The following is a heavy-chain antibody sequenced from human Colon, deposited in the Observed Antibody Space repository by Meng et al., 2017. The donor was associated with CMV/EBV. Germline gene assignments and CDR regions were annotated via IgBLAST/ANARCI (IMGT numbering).Heavy chain of an antibody. CDR1: GITFSSYW. CDR2: INPDGSST. J-gene: IGHJ3*02. V-gene: IGHV3-74*01. D-gene: IGHD1-26*01. CDR3: ARSPKDSGM. Sequence: GGSLRLSCAASGITFSSYWMHWVRQAPGKGLVWVSLINPDGSSTNYADSVKGRFTVSRDNDKNTLFLEMNSLRAEDTAVYYCARSPKDSGMWGQGTMVTVSS.